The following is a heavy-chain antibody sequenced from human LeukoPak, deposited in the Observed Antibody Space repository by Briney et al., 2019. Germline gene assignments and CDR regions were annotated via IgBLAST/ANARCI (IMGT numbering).Heavy chain of an antibody. J-gene: IGHJ4*02. CDR2: ISGSGGST. Sequence: GGTLRLSCAASGFTFSSYGMSWVRQAPGKGLEWVSAISGSGGSTYYADSVKGRFTISRDNSKNSLYLQMNSLRAEDTAVYYCARDYYDSSGYLSYFGYWGQGTLVTVSS. D-gene: IGHD3-22*01. CDR3: ARDYYDSSGYLSYFGY. V-gene: IGHV3-23*01. CDR1: GFTFSSYG.